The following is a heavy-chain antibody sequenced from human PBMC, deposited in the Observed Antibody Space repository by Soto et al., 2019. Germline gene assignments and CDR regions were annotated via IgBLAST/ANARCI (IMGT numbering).Heavy chain of an antibody. V-gene: IGHV3-30*18. CDR3: AKVLAVADYYYYGMDV. D-gene: IGHD6-19*01. Sequence: LRLSCAAAGFTFSRYGMEWVRQAPGKGLEWVAVISYDGSNKYYADSVKGRFTISRDNSKNTLYLQMNSLRAEDTAVYYCAKVLAVADYYYYGMDVWGQGTTVTVSS. CDR2: ISYDGSNK. CDR1: GFTFSRYG. J-gene: IGHJ6*02.